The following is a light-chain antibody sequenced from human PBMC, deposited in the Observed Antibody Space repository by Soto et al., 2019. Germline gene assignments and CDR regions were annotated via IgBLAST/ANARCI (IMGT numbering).Light chain of an antibody. Sequence: IVLTQSPGTLSFSPCEIATLSCRSIERLSSVYLAWYQQRPGQPPRLLIYGASNRATGIPDRFSGSGSGTDFTLIINRLEPEDVAIYYCQQYGGSPRITFGQGTRLEIK. CDR2: GAS. J-gene: IGKJ5*01. CDR1: ERLSSVY. V-gene: IGKV3-20*01. CDR3: QQYGGSPRIT.